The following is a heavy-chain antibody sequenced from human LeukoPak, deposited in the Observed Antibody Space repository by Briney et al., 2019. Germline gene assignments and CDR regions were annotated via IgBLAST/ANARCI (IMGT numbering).Heavy chain of an antibody. J-gene: IGHJ3*02. CDR2: LSSSSSTI. D-gene: IGHD2-21*01. V-gene: IGHV3-48*02. CDR1: GFTFSSYS. CDR3: ARRCGGEWYDAFDI. Sequence: PGGSLRLSCAASGFTFSSYSMNWVRQAPGKGLEWVSYLSSSSSTIYYADSVKGRFTISRDNAKNSLYMQMNSMRDEDTAVYYCARRCGGEWYDAFDIWGQGTMVTVSS.